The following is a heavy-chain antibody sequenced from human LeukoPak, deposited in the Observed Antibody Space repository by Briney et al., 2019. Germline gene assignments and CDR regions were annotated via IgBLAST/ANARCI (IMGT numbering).Heavy chain of an antibody. CDR2: IVVGSGNT. V-gene: IGHV1-58*01. J-gene: IGHJ4*02. D-gene: IGHD5-24*01. CDR3: ASNWKGGYNSGFDY. CDR1: GFTFTSSA. Sequence: GASVKVSCKASGFTFTSSAVQWVRQARGQRLEWIGWIVVGSGNTNYAQKFQERVTITRDMSTSTAYMELSSLRAEDTAVYYCASNWKGGYNSGFDYWGQGTLVTVSS.